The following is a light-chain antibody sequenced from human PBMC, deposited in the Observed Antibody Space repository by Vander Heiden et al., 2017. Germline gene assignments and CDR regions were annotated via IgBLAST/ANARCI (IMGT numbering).Light chain of an antibody. CDR2: EVT. Sequence: QSALTQPPSASRSPGQSVTISCTGSSGDVGGHRYVSWYQLHPGKAPKLMIYEVTKRPSGVPDRFSGSKSGNTASLTVSGLQAEDEADYYCSSYAGSNNLVFGGGTKLTVL. V-gene: IGLV2-8*01. CDR1: SGDVGGHRY. CDR3: SSYAGSNNLV. J-gene: IGLJ2*01.